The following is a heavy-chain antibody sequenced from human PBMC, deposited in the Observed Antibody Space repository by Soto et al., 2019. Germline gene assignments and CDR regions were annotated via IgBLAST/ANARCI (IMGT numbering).Heavy chain of an antibody. D-gene: IGHD2-2*01. J-gene: IGHJ4*02. CDR1: GGTFSSYA. Sequence: QVQLVQSGAEVKKPGSSVKVSCKASGGTFSSYAISWVRLAPGQGLAWMGGITPIFGTANYAQKVQGRVTLTADEYTGIAEMELRSLRSEDTVLYYCARERYCSSTSCYGYSFGYLGQGTLVTGSS. CDR3: ARERYCSSTSCYGYSFGY. V-gene: IGHV1-69*01. CDR2: ITPIFGTA.